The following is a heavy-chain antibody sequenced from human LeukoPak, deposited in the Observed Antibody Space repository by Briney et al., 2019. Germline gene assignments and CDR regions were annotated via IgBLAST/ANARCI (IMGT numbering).Heavy chain of an antibody. Sequence: PGGSLRLSCAASGFTFDDYAMHWIRQAPGKGLEGVSGISWNSGTIGYADSVKGRFTISRDNAKNSLYLQMNSLRAEDTAFYWCVKGGSNSVSYFYGMDIWGQGTTVTVSS. J-gene: IGHJ6*02. CDR3: VKGGSNSVSYFYGMDI. CDR2: ISWNSGTI. D-gene: IGHD4-23*01. V-gene: IGHV3-9*01. CDR1: GFTFDDYA.